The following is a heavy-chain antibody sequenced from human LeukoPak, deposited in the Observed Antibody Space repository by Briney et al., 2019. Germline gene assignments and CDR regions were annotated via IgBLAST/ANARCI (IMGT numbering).Heavy chain of an antibody. CDR2: INHSGST. CDR1: GCSFSGYY. Sequence: SETLSLSCAVYGCSFSGYYLSWVRQPPGKGLEWIGEINHSGSTNYNPSLKSRVTISVDTSKNQFSLQLSSVTAADTAVYYCARGQPRYYYGSGSYYRGPFDYWGQGTLVTVSS. CDR3: ARGQPRYYYGSGSYYRGPFDY. D-gene: IGHD3-10*01. V-gene: IGHV4-34*01. J-gene: IGHJ4*02.